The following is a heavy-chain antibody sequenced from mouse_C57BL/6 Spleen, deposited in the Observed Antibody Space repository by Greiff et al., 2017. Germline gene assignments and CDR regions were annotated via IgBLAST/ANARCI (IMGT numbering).Heavy chain of an antibody. CDR1: GYTFTDYY. CDR2: LNPNNGGT. CDR3: ARAGLRGAMDY. D-gene: IGHD3-1*01. V-gene: IGHV1-26*01. J-gene: IGHJ4*01. Sequence: EVQLQQSGPELVKPGASVKISCKASGYTFTDYYMNWVKQSHGKSLEWIGDLNPNNGGTSYNQKFKGKATLTVDKSSSTAYMELRSLTSEDSAVYYCARAGLRGAMDYWGQGTSVTVSS.